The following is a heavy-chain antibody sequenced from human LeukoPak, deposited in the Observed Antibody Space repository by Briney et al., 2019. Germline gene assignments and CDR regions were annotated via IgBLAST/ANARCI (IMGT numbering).Heavy chain of an antibody. Sequence: GGSLRLSCAASGFTFSSYVMSWVRQAPGKGLEWVSSISVSGGSTYYADSVKGRFTSSRDNSKNTLYLQMNSLRAEDTAVYYCAKDQTTVTNFDYWGQGTLVTVSS. J-gene: IGHJ4*02. CDR2: ISVSGGST. V-gene: IGHV3-23*01. CDR3: AKDQTTVTNFDY. CDR1: GFTFSSYV. D-gene: IGHD4-17*01.